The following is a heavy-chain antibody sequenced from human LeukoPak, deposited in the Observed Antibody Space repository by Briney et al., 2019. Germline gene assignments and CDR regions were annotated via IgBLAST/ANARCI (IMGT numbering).Heavy chain of an antibody. Sequence: PGGSLRLSCAASGFTVSSNYMSWVRQAPGKGLEWVSVIYSGGSTYYADSVKGRFTISRDNSKNTLYLQMNSLRAEDTAVYYCAREPAGRNWFDPWGQGTLVTVSS. V-gene: IGHV3-66*01. D-gene: IGHD1-26*01. CDR3: AREPAGRNWFDP. CDR1: GFTVSSNY. J-gene: IGHJ5*02. CDR2: IYSGGST.